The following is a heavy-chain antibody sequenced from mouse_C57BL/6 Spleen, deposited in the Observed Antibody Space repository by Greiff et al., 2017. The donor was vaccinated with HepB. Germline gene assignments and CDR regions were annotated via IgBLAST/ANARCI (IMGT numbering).Heavy chain of an antibody. CDR1: GFNIKDYY. Sequence: VQLQQSGAELVRPGASVKLSCTASGFNIKDYYMHWVKQRPEQGLEWIGRIDPEDGDTEYAPKFQGKATMTADTSSNTAYLQLSSLTSEDTAVYYCAIYDGYYVFDYWGQGTTLTVSS. V-gene: IGHV14-1*01. D-gene: IGHD2-3*01. CDR3: AIYDGYYVFDY. J-gene: IGHJ2*01. CDR2: IDPEDGDT.